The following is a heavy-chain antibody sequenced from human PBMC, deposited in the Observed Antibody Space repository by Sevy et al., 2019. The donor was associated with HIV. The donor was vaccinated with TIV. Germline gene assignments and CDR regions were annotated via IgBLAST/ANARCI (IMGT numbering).Heavy chain of an antibody. Sequence: GGSLRLSCSPFGFNFQTFGMHWVRQAPGKGPEWLAVISSDGINHNYAASVKGRFTIYRDNSKSLLFLQMNSLTPNDTAVYFCTKESLRGTYIRGDFDHWGQGTLVTVSS. D-gene: IGHD3-10*02. CDR2: ISSDGINH. CDR1: GFNFQTFG. J-gene: IGHJ4*02. CDR3: TKESLRGTYIRGDFDH. V-gene: IGHV3-30*18.